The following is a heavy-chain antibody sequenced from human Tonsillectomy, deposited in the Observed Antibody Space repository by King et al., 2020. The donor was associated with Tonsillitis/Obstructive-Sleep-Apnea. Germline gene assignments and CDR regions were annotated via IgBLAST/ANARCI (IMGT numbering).Heavy chain of an antibody. V-gene: IGHV4-39*01. CDR2: IYYSGST. D-gene: IGHD3-22*01. J-gene: IGHJ3*01. Sequence: QLQESGPGLVKPSETLSLTRSVSGGSISTSDYYWAWIRQPPGKGLEWIGSIYYSGSTYYNPSLESRVTISVDTSKNQFSLKLTSVSAADTAVYYCSSRAHSSGHKGGFDFWGQGTMVTVSS. CDR3: SSRAHSSGHKGGFDF. CDR1: GGSISTSDYY.